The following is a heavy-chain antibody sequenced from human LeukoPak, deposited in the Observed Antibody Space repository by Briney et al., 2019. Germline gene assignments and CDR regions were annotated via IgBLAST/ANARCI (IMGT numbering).Heavy chain of an antibody. D-gene: IGHD6-13*01. CDR2: IIPIFGTA. Sequence: SVKVSCKASGGTFSSYAISWVQQAPGQGLEWMGGIIPIFGTANYAQKFQGRVTITADKSTSTAYMELSSLRSEDTAVYYCARDFGYSSSWYNYFDYWGQGTLVTVSS. V-gene: IGHV1-69*06. J-gene: IGHJ4*02. CDR3: ARDFGYSSSWYNYFDY. CDR1: GGTFSSYA.